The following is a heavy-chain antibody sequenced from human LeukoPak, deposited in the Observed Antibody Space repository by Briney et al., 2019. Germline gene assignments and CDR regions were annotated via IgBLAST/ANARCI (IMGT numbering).Heavy chain of an antibody. CDR1: GGSFRSYY. CDR2: ISYSGST. D-gene: IGHD2-2*02. Sequence: SKTLSLTCTVSGGSFRSYYWTWIRQPPGKGLEWIAFISYSGSTNVNPSLKSRVTTSVDTSKNQFSLKLSSVTAADTAVYYCARHTPQMTFDHWGQGTRVTVSS. J-gene: IGHJ4*02. V-gene: IGHV4-59*01. CDR3: ARHTPQMTFDH.